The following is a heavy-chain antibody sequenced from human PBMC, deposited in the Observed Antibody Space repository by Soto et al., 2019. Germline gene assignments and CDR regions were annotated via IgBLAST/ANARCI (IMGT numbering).Heavy chain of an antibody. CDR1: GHSVPSNSAA. CDR2: TYYRSEWYN. CDR3: ARTSVAVAGTGCFDP. D-gene: IGHD6-19*01. Sequence: SQTLSLTCAISGHSVPSNSAAWNWIRQSPSRGLEWLGRTYYRSEWYNDYAVSVKSRITINPDTSTNQFSLQLNSVTPEDTAVYYCARTSVAVAGTGCFDPWGKGTLVTVSS. V-gene: IGHV6-1*01. J-gene: IGHJ5*02.